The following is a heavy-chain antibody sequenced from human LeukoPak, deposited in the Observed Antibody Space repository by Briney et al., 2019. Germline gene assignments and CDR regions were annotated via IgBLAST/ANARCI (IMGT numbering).Heavy chain of an antibody. CDR2: INPSGGST. CDR3: ARDLLGYCSGGSCPTDI. J-gene: IGHJ3*02. CDR1: GYTVTSYY. Sequence: ASVKVSCKASGYTVTSYYIHWVRQAPGQGLEWMGMINPSGGSTSYAQKFQGRVTMTRDTSTSTVYMELSSLRSEDTAVYYCARDLLGYCSGGSCPTDIWGQGTMVTVSS. D-gene: IGHD2-15*01. V-gene: IGHV1-46*01.